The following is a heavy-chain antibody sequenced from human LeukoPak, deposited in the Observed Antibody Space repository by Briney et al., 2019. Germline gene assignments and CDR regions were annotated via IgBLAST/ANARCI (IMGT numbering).Heavy chain of an antibody. J-gene: IGHJ4*02. CDR1: GFTFSAYW. V-gene: IGHV3-7*03. CDR3: ARDRGYLASDY. Sequence: GGSLRLSCAASGFTFSAYWMGWVRQAPGKGLEWLGNIKEDGSEKYYGDLVKGRFAISRDNAKNSLSLQMNSLRVEDTAVYYCARDRGYLASDYWGRGTLVTVSS. CDR2: IKEDGSEK. D-gene: IGHD3-10*01.